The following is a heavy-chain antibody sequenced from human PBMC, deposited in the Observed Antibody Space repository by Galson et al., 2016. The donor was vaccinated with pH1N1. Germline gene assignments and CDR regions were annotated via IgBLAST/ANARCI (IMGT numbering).Heavy chain of an antibody. CDR3: VREIGGGRAS. D-gene: IGHD2-15*01. V-gene: IGHV3-7*03. Sequence: SLRLSCAASGFSLSSYWMSWVRQAPGKGLEWVANINVDGSEKYFVDSVKGRFTISRDNAENSVYLQMNSLRVDDTAVYYCVREIGGGRASWGQGTLVTVSS. CDR1: GFSLSSYW. J-gene: IGHJ4*02. CDR2: INVDGSEK.